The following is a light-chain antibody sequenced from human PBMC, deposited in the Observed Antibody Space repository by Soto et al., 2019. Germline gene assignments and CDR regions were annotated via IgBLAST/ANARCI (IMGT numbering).Light chain of an antibody. J-gene: IGKJ1*01. CDR1: QSVLYSSVNKNY. CDR2: WAS. V-gene: IGKV4-1*01. CDR3: QQYYSIPRT. Sequence: DIVMTQSPDSLAVSLGERATINCESSQSVLYSSVNKNYLGWFQQKQGQPPKLLIYWASTRESGVPDRFSGSGSGTDFTLTISSLQAEDVAVYYCQQYYSIPRTFGQGTKVEIK.